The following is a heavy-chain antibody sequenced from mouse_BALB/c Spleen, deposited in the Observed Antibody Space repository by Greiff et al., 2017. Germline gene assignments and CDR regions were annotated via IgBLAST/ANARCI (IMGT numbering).Heavy chain of an antibody. Sequence: QVQLKESGAELAKPGASVKMSCKASGYTFTSYWMHWVKQRPGQGLEWIGYINPSTGYTEYNQKFKDKATLTADKSSSTAYMQLSSLTSEDSAVYYCARFYDGYSYAMDYWGQGTSVTVSS. CDR1: GYTFTSYW. D-gene: IGHD2-3*01. J-gene: IGHJ4*01. V-gene: IGHV1-7*01. CDR2: INPSTGYT. CDR3: ARFYDGYSYAMDY.